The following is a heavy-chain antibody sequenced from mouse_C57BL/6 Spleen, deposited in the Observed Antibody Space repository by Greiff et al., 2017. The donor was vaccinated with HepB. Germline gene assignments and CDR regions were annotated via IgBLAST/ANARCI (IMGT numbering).Heavy chain of an antibody. CDR1: GFSLTSYG. CDR2: IWSGGST. J-gene: IGHJ1*03. D-gene: IGHD1-1*01. Sequence: QVQLQQSGPGLVQPSQCLSITCTVSGFSLTSYGVHWVRQSPGKGLEWLGVIWSGGSTDYNAAFISRLSISKDNSKSQVFFKMNSLQADDTAIYYCARMRHYYGSSYGWYFDVWGTGTTVTVSS. V-gene: IGHV2-2*01. CDR3: ARMRHYYGSSYGWYFDV.